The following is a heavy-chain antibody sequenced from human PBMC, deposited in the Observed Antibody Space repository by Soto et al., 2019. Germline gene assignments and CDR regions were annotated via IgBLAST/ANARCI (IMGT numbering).Heavy chain of an antibody. CDR1: GYSFTGDY. Sequence: SVKVSFQASGYSFTGDYLHWVRQAPGLGPGWQRLINPSSAATNNAQTFQGRVPMTRYTSITTAYKDLSRRTSDDTAVYSCARDFVSTIGDFDYWGQGTLVTVSA. CDR3: ARDFVSTIGDFDY. J-gene: IGHJ4*02. D-gene: IGHD1-1*01. V-gene: IGHV1-2*02. CDR2: INPSSAAT.